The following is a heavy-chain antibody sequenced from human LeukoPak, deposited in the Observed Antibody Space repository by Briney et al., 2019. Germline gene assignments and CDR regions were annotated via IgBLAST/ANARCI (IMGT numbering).Heavy chain of an antibody. D-gene: IGHD3-22*01. J-gene: IGHJ4*02. CDR1: GYTFTSYG. CDR3: ARYYYDSSGYYGWWYFDY. Sequence: ASVKVSCKASGYTFTSYGISWVRQAPGQGLEWMGWISAYNGNTNYAQMLQGRVTMTTDTSTSTAYMELRSLRSDDTAVYYCARYYYDSSGYYGWWYFDYWGQGTLVTVSS. CDR2: ISAYNGNT. V-gene: IGHV1-18*01.